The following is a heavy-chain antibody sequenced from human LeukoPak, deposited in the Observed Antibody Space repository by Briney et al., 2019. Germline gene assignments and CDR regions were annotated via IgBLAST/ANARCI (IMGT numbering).Heavy chain of an antibody. J-gene: IGHJ6*03. Sequence: SETLSLTCAVYGGSFSCYYWSWLRQPPGKGLEWIGEINHSGSTNYNPSLKSRVTISVDTSKNQFSLKLSSVTAADTAVYYCASGRIYSTVLLWFWERGYMDVWGKGTTVTVSS. D-gene: IGHD3-10*01. CDR1: GGSFSCYY. CDR3: ASGRIYSTVLLWFWERGYMDV. V-gene: IGHV4-34*01. CDR2: INHSGST.